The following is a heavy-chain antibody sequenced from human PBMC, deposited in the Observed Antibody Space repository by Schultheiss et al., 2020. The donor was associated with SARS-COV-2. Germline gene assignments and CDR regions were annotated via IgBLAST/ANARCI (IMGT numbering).Heavy chain of an antibody. CDR1: GGSISSYY. V-gene: IGHV4-59*01. J-gene: IGHJ4*02. CDR2: IYYSGNT. D-gene: IGHD1-26*01. CDR3: ARATWEPREFDY. Sequence: SQTLSVTCTVSGGSISSYYWSWIRQPPGKGLEWIGYIYYSGNTNYNPSLKSRVTISVGTSKSQFSLKLNSVTTADTAVYFCARATWEPREFDYWGQGILVTVSS.